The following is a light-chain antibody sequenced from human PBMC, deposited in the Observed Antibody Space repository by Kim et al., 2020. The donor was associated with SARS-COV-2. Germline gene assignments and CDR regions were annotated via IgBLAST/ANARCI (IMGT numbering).Light chain of an antibody. CDR3: QHYGSSHLT. Sequence: SPGERASLSSRASQIVSGNFVAWYPHKPGQATRVLVYGASSRATGIPDRVSGSGSGTDFTLTISRLEPEDFAVYYCQHYGSSHLTFGGGTKVEIK. J-gene: IGKJ4*01. CDR1: QIVSGNF. CDR2: GAS. V-gene: IGKV3-20*01.